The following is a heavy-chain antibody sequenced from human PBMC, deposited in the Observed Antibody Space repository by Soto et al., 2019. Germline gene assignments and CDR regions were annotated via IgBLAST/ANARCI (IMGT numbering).Heavy chain of an antibody. CDR3: ARTLATVTTRWYFDL. V-gene: IGHV4-39*01. J-gene: IGHJ2*01. CDR2: IYYSGRT. Sequence: QLQLQESGPGLVKPSETLSLTCTVSGGSISSSSYYWGWLRQPPGKGLEWMGSIYYSGRTYYNPSPKSRGTISVDTSKSQFSLKLSSVTAADTAVYYCARTLATVTTRWYFDLWGRGTLVTVSS. CDR1: GGSISSSSYY. D-gene: IGHD4-17*01.